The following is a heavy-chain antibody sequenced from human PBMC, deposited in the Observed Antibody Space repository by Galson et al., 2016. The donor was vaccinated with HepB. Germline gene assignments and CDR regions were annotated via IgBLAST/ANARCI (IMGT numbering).Heavy chain of an antibody. CDR2: ISMSGGSR. Sequence: SLRLSCAASGFTFSSYGMTWVRQAPGKGLEDVSSISMSGGSRDYAESVKGRFTISRDNSRSTLFLQMNSLRAGDTGVYYCVRGSTAPDVGGKGTTVTVAS. D-gene: IGHD3-16*01. CDR3: VRGSTAPDV. V-gene: IGHV3-23*01. CDR1: GFTFSSYG. J-gene: IGHJ6*04.